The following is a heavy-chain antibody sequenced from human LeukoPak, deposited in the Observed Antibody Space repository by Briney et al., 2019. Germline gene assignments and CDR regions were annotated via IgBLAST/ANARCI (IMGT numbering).Heavy chain of an antibody. J-gene: IGHJ6*02. V-gene: IGHV3-23*01. CDR1: GFTFKSYA. CDR2: ISTAGDRT. D-gene: IGHD5-24*01. Sequence: GGSLRLSCAASGFTFKSYAMIWVRQAPGKGLESVSSISTAGDRTYYTDSVKGRFAISRDNSKNTLYLQMNSLRAEDTAAYYCAKILERELQYYYYGMDVWGQGTTVTVSS. CDR3: AKILERELQYYYYGMDV.